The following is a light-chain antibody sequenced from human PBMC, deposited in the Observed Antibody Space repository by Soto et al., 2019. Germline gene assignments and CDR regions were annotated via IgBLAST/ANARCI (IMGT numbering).Light chain of an antibody. CDR1: SSDVGGYNY. Sequence: QSVLTQPASVSGSPGQSITISCTGTSSDVGGYNYVSWYQQHPGKAPKLMIYEVSNRPSGVSSRFSGSKSGNTASLTISGLQAEDEADYYCSLYTSSYTYVFGTGTKVTVL. CDR3: SLYTSSYTYV. CDR2: EVS. V-gene: IGLV2-14*01. J-gene: IGLJ1*01.